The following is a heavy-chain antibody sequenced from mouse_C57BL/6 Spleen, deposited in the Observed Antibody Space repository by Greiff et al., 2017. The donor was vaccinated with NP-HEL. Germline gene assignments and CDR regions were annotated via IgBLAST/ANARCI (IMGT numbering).Heavy chain of an antibody. V-gene: IGHV14-4*01. D-gene: IGHD2-5*01. J-gene: IGHJ3*01. CDR2: IDPENGDT. CDR1: GFNIKDDY. CDR3: TPAAYYSNYYVFAY. Sequence: VQLQQSGAELVRPGASVKLSCTASGFNIKDDYMHWVKQRPEQGLEWIGWIDPENGDTEYASQFQGKATITADTSSNTAYLQRSSLTSEDTAVYYRTPAAYYSNYYVFAYWGQGTLVTVSA.